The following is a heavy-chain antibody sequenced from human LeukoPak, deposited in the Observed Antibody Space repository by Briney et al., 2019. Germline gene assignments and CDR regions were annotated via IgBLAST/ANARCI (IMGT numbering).Heavy chain of an antibody. J-gene: IGHJ4*02. CDR1: GGSISNGGYY. V-gene: IGHV4-31*03. CDR3: TRVYRGYSYTRDN. Sequence: PSETLSLTCTVSGGSISNGGYYWSWIRQHPGKGLEWIRYIYYSGSTYYNPSLKSRVTISVDTSKNQFSLKLSTVTAADTAVYYCTRVYRGYSYTRDNWGEGTLVTVSS. D-gene: IGHD5-18*01. CDR2: IYYSGST.